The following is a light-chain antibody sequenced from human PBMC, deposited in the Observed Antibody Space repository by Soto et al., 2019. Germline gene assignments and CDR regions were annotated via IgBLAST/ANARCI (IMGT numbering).Light chain of an antibody. CDR3: QQYGGSPLIT. CDR2: GAS. J-gene: IGKJ5*01. V-gene: IGKV3-20*01. Sequence: VLTQSPGTLSLSPGERATLSCRASQSVGSNYLAWYQQKPGQAPRLLIYGASIRATGIPDRFSGSGSGTAFTLTISRLEPEDFAVYYCQQYGGSPLITFGQGTRLEIK. CDR1: QSVGSNY.